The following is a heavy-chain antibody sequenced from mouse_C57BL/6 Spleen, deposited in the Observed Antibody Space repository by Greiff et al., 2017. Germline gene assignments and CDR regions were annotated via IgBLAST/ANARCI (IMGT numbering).Heavy chain of an antibody. Sequence: QVQLQQPGAELVMPGASVKLSCKASGYTFTSYWMHWVKQRPGQGLEWIGEIDPSDSYTNYNQKFKGKSTLTVDKSSSTAYMQLSSLTSEDSAVYYCAPFYYYGSSPHWYFDVWGTGTTVTVSS. D-gene: IGHD1-1*01. CDR3: APFYYYGSSPHWYFDV. V-gene: IGHV1-69*01. CDR1: GYTFTSYW. J-gene: IGHJ1*03. CDR2: IDPSDSYT.